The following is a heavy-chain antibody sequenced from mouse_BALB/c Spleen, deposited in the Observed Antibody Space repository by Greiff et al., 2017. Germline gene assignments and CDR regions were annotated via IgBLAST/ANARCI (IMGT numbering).Heavy chain of an antibody. J-gene: IGHJ4*01. CDR1: GFAFSSYD. CDR3: ARNGAGTGAMDY. CDR2: ISSGGGST. V-gene: IGHV5-12-1*01. Sequence: EVQLVESGGGLVKPGGSLKLSCAASGFAFSSYDMSWVRQTPEKRLEWVAYISSGGGSTYYPDTVKGRFTISRDNAKNTLYLQMSSLKSEDTAMYYCARNGAGTGAMDYWGQGTSVTVSS. D-gene: IGHD4-1*01.